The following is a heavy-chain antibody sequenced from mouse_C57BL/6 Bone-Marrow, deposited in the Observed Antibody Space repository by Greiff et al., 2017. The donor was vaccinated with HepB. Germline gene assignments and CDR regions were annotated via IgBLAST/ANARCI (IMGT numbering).Heavy chain of an antibody. J-gene: IGHJ2*01. CDR1: GYSFTDYN. Sequence: VQLQQSGPELVKPGASVKISCKASGYSFTDYNMNWVKQSNGKSLEWIGVINPNNGSTSYNQKFKGKATLTVDQSSSTAYMQLTSLTSEDSAVYYCAREAFITTVFDYWGQGTTLTVSS. CDR3: AREAFITTVFDY. D-gene: IGHD1-1*01. V-gene: IGHV1-39*01. CDR2: INPNNGST.